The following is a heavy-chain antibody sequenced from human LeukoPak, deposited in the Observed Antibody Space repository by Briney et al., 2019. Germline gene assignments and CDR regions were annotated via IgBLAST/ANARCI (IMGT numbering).Heavy chain of an antibody. V-gene: IGHV3-30-3*01. CDR3: ARDLYSDNYFDP. CDR1: GFTFSSYA. J-gene: IGHJ5*02. D-gene: IGHD6-13*01. Sequence: GRSLRLSCAASGFTFSSYAMHWVRQAPGKGLEWVAVISYDGSNKYYADSVKGRFTISRDNSKNTLYLQMNSLRAEDTAVYYCARDLYSDNYFDPWGQGTLVTVSS. CDR2: ISYDGSNK.